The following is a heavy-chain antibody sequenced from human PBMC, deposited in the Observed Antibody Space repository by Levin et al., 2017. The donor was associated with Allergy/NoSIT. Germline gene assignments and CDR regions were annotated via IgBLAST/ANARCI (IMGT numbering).Heavy chain of an antibody. CDR2: IYYSGST. CDR3: ASGGTLGYCSGGSCSGDAFDI. D-gene: IGHD2-15*01. Sequence: SETLSLTCTVSGGSISSYYWSWIRQPPGKGLEWIGYIYYSGSTNYNPSLKSRVTISVDTSKNQFSLKLSSVTAADTAVYYCASGGTLGYCSGGSCSGDAFDIWGQGTMVTVSS. J-gene: IGHJ3*02. V-gene: IGHV4-59*08. CDR1: GGSISSYY.